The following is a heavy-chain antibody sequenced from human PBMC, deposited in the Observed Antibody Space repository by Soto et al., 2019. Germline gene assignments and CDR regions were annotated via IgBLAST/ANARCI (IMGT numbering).Heavy chain of an antibody. CDR2: INPNSGGT. CDR1: GYTFTGYY. J-gene: IGHJ4*02. V-gene: IGHV1-2*04. CDR3: ARGVVLMVYAMGETDYFDY. Sequence: QVQLVQSGAEVKKPGASVKVSCKASGYTFTGYYMHWVRQAPGQGLEWMGWINPNSGGTNYAQKFQGWVTMTRDTSISTAYMELSRLRSDDTAVYYCARGVVLMVYAMGETDYFDYWGQGTLVTVSS. D-gene: IGHD2-8*01.